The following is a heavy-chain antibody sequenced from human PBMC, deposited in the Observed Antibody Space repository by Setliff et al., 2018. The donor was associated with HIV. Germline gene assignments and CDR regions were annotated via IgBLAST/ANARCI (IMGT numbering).Heavy chain of an antibody. CDR2: ISAYNGNT. CDR1: GYTFTSYG. CDR3: VRDLYDY. V-gene: IGHV1-18*01. D-gene: IGHD2-2*02. Sequence: GASVKVSCKASGYTFTSYGISWVRQAPGQGLEWMGWISAYNGNTNYAQKFQGRVTLTTDTSTNTAYMELRSLRADDTAVYFCVRDLYDYWGQGTLVTVSS. J-gene: IGHJ4*02.